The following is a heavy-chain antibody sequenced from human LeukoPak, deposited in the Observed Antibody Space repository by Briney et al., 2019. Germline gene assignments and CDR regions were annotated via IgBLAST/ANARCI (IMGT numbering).Heavy chain of an antibody. CDR3: ARSGPQWLVTSYYFDY. J-gene: IGHJ4*02. CDR2: IYYTGST. CDR1: GGSINNYY. D-gene: IGHD6-19*01. V-gene: IGHV4-59*08. Sequence: PSETLSLTCTVSGGSINNYYWSWVRQPPGAGLEWLAYIYYTGSTNYNPSLKTRLTISVGTSKNQFSLRLNSVTAADTAVYYCARSGPQWLVTSYYFDYWGQGTLVTVSS.